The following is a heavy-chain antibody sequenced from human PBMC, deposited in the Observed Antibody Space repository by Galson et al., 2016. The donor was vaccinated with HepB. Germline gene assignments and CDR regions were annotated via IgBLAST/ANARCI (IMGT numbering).Heavy chain of an antibody. J-gene: IGHJ6*02. CDR1: GGTFITYA. CDR2: IVPMFDIV. D-gene: IGHD2-15*01. Sequence: SVKVSCKASGGTFITYAVSWVRQAPGQGLEWMGGIVPMFDIVKYAENFQGRVALTADKSTSTAYMELSSLRSQDTPVSYCATKPRYCSGENCYYYGMDVWGQGAPVTVSS. CDR3: ATKPRYCSGENCYYYGMDV. V-gene: IGHV1-69*10.